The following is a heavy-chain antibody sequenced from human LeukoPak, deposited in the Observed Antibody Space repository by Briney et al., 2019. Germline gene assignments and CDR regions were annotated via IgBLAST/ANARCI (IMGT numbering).Heavy chain of an antibody. CDR3: ARGGNDAFDI. V-gene: IGHV4-59*12. J-gene: IGHJ3*02. CDR1: GGSISTYY. D-gene: IGHD4-23*01. CDR2: VYYIGTT. Sequence: SETLSLTCTVSGGSISTYYWSWIRQSPGKGLEWIGFVYYIGTTNYNPSLKSRVTISLGTSKNQFSLGLSSVTAADTAVYYCARGGNDAFDIWGRGTVVTVSS.